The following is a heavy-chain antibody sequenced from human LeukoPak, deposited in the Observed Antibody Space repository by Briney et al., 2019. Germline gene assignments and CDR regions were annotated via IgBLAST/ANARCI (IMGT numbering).Heavy chain of an antibody. V-gene: IGHV3-23*01. CDR3: ARDLLSSSYHGTGY. J-gene: IGHJ4*02. CDR2: ISGSGGNT. CDR1: GFTFSSYA. Sequence: GGSLRLSCAASGFTFSSYAMTWVLPAPGKGLECVSGISGSGGNTYYTDSVEGRFTISRDHSKNTLFLQMNSLRAEDTAVYYCARDLLSSSYHGTGYWGQGILVTVSS. D-gene: IGHD3-10*01.